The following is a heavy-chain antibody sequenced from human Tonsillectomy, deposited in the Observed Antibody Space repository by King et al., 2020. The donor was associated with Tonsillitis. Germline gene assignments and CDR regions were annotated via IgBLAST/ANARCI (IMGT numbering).Heavy chain of an antibody. D-gene: IGHD4/OR15-4a*01. V-gene: IGHV5-51*01. CDR1: GYDFADYW. J-gene: IGHJ6*03. CDR3: ARQNYGAERMGYMDV. CDR2: IFPGDSET. Sequence: QLVQSGAEVKKPGESLKISCQVSGYDFADYWIGWVRQLAGKRLEWMGLIFPGDSETRYSPSFQGQVTISAAKSISTAYLQWSSLKASDTDIYYCARQNYGAERMGYMDVWGRGTTVTVSS.